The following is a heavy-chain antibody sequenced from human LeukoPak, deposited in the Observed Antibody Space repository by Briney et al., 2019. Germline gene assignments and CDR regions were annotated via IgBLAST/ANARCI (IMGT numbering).Heavy chain of an antibody. CDR3: AKDIGPYYYGSSGLDY. V-gene: IGHV3-9*01. CDR2: ISWNSGSI. CDR1: GFTFDDYA. Sequence: SLRLSCAASGFTFDDYAMHWVRQAPGKGLEWVSGISWNSGSIGYADSVKGRFTISRDNAKNSLYLQMNSLRAEDTALYYCAKDIGPYYYGSSGLDYWGQGTLVTVPS. J-gene: IGHJ4*02. D-gene: IGHD3-22*01.